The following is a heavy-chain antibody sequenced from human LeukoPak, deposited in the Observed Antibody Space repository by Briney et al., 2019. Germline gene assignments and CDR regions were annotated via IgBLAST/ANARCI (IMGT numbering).Heavy chain of an antibody. CDR1: GXTFSSYG. V-gene: IGHV3-23*01. CDR3: TIDLMTGFSSGWHFGY. CDR2: TSGDEDST. D-gene: IGHD6-19*01. J-gene: IGHJ4*02. Sequence: PGGSLRLSCAASGXTFSSYGMHWVRQAPGKGLEWLAVTSGDEDSTHYADSVRGRFVISTDNSKNSLFLQMNSLRADDTAAYYCTIDLMTGFSSGWHFGYWGQGILVTVSS.